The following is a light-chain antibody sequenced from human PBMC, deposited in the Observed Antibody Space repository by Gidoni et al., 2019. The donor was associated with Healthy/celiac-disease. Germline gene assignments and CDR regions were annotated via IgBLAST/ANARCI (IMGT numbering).Light chain of an antibody. CDR3: QKYNSAPLT. J-gene: IGKJ4*01. CDR1: QAISNY. Sequence: IQMIQSPSSLSASVGDRVTITCRASQAISNYLAWYQQKPGKVPKLLIYAASTLQSGVPSRFSGSGSGTGFTLTISSLQPEDVATYYCQKYNSAPLTFXGXTKVEIK. CDR2: AAS. V-gene: IGKV1-27*01.